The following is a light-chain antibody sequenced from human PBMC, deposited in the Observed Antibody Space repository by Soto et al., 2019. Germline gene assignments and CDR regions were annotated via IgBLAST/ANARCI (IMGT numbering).Light chain of an antibody. CDR1: SSDVGGYNF. CDR3: SSYTSSSTLVV. V-gene: IGLV2-14*01. Sequence: QSALTQPASVSGSPGQSITIPCTGTSSDVGGYNFVSWYQQYPGKAPKLMIYDVTNRPSGVSNRFSASKSGNTASLTISGLQAEDEANYYCSSYTSSSTLVVFGGGTKLT. CDR2: DVT. J-gene: IGLJ2*01.